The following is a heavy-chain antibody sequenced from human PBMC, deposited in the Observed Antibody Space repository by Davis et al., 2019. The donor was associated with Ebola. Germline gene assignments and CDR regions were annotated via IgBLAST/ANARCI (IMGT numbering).Heavy chain of an antibody. CDR1: GDTFSSYA. CDR3: ARPSSIAALYGMDV. D-gene: IGHD6-6*01. V-gene: IGHV1-69*06. Sequence: AASVKVSCKASGDTFSSYAISWVRQAPGQGLEWMGGIIPIFTTTYYAQKFQGRVTITADKSTSTAYMELSSLRSEDTAVYYCARPSSIAALYGMDVWGKGTTVTVSS. J-gene: IGHJ6*04. CDR2: IIPIFTTT.